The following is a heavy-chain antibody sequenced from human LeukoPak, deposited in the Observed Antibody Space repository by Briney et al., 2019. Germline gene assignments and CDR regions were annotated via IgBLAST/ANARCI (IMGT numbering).Heavy chain of an antibody. J-gene: IGHJ4*02. D-gene: IGHD2-21*01. CDR1: GYTFTSYG. Sequence: GASVTVSCTASGYTFTSYGISWVRQAPGQGLEWMGWISAYNGNTNYAQTLQGRVTMTTDTSTSTAYMELRSLRSDDTAVYYCARGDLDGHLDYWGQGTLVTVSS. CDR2: ISAYNGNT. CDR3: ARGDLDGHLDY. V-gene: IGHV1-18*01.